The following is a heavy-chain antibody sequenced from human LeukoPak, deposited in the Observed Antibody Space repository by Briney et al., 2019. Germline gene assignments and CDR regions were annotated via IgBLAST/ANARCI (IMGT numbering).Heavy chain of an antibody. Sequence: GASVKVSCKASGYTFTSYGISWVRQAPGQGLEWMGWISAYNGNTNYAQKLQGRVTVTTDTSTSTAYMELRSLRSDDTAVYYCARVDTIFGVVDQIDYWGQGTLVTVSS. V-gene: IGHV1-18*01. D-gene: IGHD3-3*01. J-gene: IGHJ4*02. CDR3: ARVDTIFGVVDQIDY. CDR2: ISAYNGNT. CDR1: GYTFTSYG.